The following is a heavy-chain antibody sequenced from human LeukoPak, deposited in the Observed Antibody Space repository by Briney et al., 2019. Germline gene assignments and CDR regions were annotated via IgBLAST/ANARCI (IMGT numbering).Heavy chain of an antibody. Sequence: GGSLRLSCAASGFTFSSYWMGWVRQAPGKGLEWVANIKQDGSEKYYVDSVKGRFTISRDNVKNLLHLQMSSLRVEDTAIYYCARDIEYSSDVDYWGQGTLVTVSS. D-gene: IGHD5-18*01. V-gene: IGHV3-7*04. J-gene: IGHJ4*02. CDR1: GFTFSSYW. CDR2: IKQDGSEK. CDR3: ARDIEYSSDVDY.